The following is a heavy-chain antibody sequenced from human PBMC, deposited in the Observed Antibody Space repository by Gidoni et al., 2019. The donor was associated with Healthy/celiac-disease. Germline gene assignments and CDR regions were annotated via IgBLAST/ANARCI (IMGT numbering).Heavy chain of an antibody. CDR1: GFTFSSYW. Sequence: EVQLVESGGGLVQPGGSLRLSCAASGFTFSSYWMSWVRQAPGKGLEWVANIKQDGSEKYYVDSVKGRFTISRDNAKNSLYLQMNSLRAEDTAVYYCARDAEDIVVVVAAQGNDAFDIWGQGTMVTVSS. D-gene: IGHD2-15*01. CDR3: ARDAEDIVVVVAAQGNDAFDI. J-gene: IGHJ3*02. V-gene: IGHV3-7*01. CDR2: IKQDGSEK.